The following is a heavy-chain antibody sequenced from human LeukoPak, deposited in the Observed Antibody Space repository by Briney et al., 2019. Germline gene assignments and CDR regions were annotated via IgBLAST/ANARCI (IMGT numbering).Heavy chain of an antibody. CDR3: ARRARSFTTLHY. CDR1: GGSISSYY. J-gene: IGHJ4*02. D-gene: IGHD1-26*01. Sequence: SETLSLTCNVSGGSISSYYWTWIRQSPGKGLEWIGYISYSGSTKYNPSVERRATISRDTSKNHFFLKMNSVTAADTATYYCARRARSFTTLHYRGQGTLVTVSS. CDR2: ISYSGST. V-gene: IGHV4-59*08.